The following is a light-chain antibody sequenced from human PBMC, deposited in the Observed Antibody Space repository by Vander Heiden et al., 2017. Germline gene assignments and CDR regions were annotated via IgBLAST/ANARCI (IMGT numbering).Light chain of an antibody. Sequence: EIVITQSPATLSVSPGERATLSCRANQSVSSNLAWYQQKFGQAPRLLIHGASTRATGIPARCSGSGCWTEVTLTITSLQSEDFAVYYCQQYNNWPPWTFGQGTKVEIK. CDR3: QQYNNWPPWT. CDR2: GAS. V-gene: IGKV3-15*01. J-gene: IGKJ1*01. CDR1: QSVSSN.